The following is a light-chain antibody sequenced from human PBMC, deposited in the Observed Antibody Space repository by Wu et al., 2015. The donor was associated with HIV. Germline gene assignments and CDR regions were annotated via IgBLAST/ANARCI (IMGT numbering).Light chain of an antibody. CDR1: QNINNF. V-gene: IGKV1-39*01. Sequence: DIQMTQSPSPLSASIGDRVTITCRASQNINNFLNWYQQKPGKAPELLISAASNLQSGAPSRFSGSGSGTDFTLTISSLQPEDFATYFCQESSSIPPAFGQGTRVENK. CDR2: AAS. J-gene: IGKJ5*01. CDR3: QESSSIPPA.